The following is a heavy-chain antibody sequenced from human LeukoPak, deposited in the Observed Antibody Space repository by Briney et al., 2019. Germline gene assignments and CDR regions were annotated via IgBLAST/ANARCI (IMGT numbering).Heavy chain of an antibody. CDR3: ARVGYSGYDYDY. J-gene: IGHJ4*02. V-gene: IGHV3-23*01. D-gene: IGHD5-12*01. CDR2: ISGSGDST. Sequence: GGSLRLSCSASGFTFSSYAMSWVRQAPGKGLEWVSVISGSGDSTYYADSVEGRCTISRDNSKDALYLQMNSLRAEDTAVYYCARVGYSGYDYDYWGQGTLVTVSS. CDR1: GFTFSSYA.